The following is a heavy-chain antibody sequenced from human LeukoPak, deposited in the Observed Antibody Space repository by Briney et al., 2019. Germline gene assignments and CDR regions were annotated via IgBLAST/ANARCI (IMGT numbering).Heavy chain of an antibody. J-gene: IGHJ4*02. D-gene: IGHD6-19*01. Sequence: PGGSLRLSCAASGFTFSSYAMSWVRQAPGKGLEWVSAISGSGGSTYYADSVKGRFTISRDNSKNTLYLRMNSLRAEDTAVYYCAKDASYSSGWFYFDYWGQGTLVTVSS. CDR2: ISGSGGST. CDR1: GFTFSSYA. V-gene: IGHV3-23*01. CDR3: AKDASYSSGWFYFDY.